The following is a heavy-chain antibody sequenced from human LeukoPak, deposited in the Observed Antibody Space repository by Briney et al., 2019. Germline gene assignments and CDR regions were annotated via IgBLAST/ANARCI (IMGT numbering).Heavy chain of an antibody. CDR2: INPETGAT. V-gene: IGHV1-2*02. J-gene: IGHJ4*02. Sequence: ASVKVSCKASGYPFSGYYIHWVRQGPGQGLEWLGWINPETGATKYAQRFEGRVTLTRDTSVTTVRMELSGLRSDDSAVYYCARENLNYYGSGSYLYWGQGSQVTVSP. CDR3: ARENLNYYGSGSYLY. CDR1: GYPFSGYY. D-gene: IGHD3-10*01.